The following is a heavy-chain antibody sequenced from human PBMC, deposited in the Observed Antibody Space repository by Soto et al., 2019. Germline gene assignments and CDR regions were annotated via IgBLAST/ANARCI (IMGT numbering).Heavy chain of an antibody. CDR3: ASSYGSGYRAFDY. J-gene: IGHJ4*02. CDR1: GDTFNFYS. V-gene: IGHV1-69*02. Sequence: QVQLVQSGAAVKRPGSSVKVSCKASGDTFNFYSINWVRQAPGVGLEWVGRVNPILSMSNYAQRFQGRVTMTAHKSTSTAYMELRSLRSEDTAIYYCASSYGSGYRAFDYWGQGALVTVSS. CDR2: VNPILSMS. D-gene: IGHD3-10*01.